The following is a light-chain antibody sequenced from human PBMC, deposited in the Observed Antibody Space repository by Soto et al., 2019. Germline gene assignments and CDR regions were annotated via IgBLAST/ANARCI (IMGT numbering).Light chain of an antibody. CDR3: QQYGSSGT. CDR1: QSVSSNY. V-gene: IGKV3-20*01. CDR2: GAS. J-gene: IGKJ1*01. Sequence: EIVLTQSPGTLSVSLGERPTLFCRASQSVSSNYLAWYQQKPGQAPRLLIYGASNRATGIQDRFSGSGSGTDFTLTISRLEPEDFAVYYCQQYGSSGTFGQGTKVDIK.